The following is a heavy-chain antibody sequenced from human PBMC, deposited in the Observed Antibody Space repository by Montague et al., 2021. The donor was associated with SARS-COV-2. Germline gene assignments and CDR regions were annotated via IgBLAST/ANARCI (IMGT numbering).Heavy chain of an antibody. V-gene: IGHV3-21*01. D-gene: IGHD2-8*02. CDR2: ISQIRDYI. Sequence: SLRLSCADSGFTFNRCRINWVRQAPGKGLEWVSSISQIRDYIYYADSVKGRFTISRDNAKNSLYLQMTSLRAEDTAVHYCAKDLVVTDGISDYWGQGTLVTVSS. CDR1: GFTFNRCR. CDR3: AKDLVVTDGISDY. J-gene: IGHJ4*02.